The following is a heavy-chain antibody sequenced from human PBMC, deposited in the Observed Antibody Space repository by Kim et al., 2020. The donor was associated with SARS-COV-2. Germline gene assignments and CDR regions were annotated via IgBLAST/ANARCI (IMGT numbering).Heavy chain of an antibody. D-gene: IGHD3-22*01. CDR1: GLSLNSDGVG. Sequence: SGPTLVKPTQTLTLTCTFSGLSLNSDGVGVGWFRQPPGKALNWLAVIFWNDNKRYSPSLKNRLTITKDASTNQVILTMTDMDPLDTATYFCALKTNYYDSDDYFYFNNWGQGSLVTVSS. CDR2: IFWNDNK. J-gene: IGHJ4*02. CDR3: ALKTNYYDSDDYFYFNN. V-gene: IGHV2-5*01.